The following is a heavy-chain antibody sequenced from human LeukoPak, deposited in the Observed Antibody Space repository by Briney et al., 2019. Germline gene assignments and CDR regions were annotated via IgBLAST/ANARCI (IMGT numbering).Heavy chain of an antibody. CDR3: ARDSYSHNDAFNDLFDS. V-gene: IGHV4-59*01. Sequence: VKPSETLSLTCTVSGVSITNYYWSWIRQSPGKGLEWIGYAHYGGGANADPSLKHRVTISLDTSKNQFSLKLSSVTAADRAVYYCARDSYSHNDAFNDLFDSWGQGTLVTVSS. J-gene: IGHJ5*01. CDR2: AHYGGGA. D-gene: IGHD3-16*01. CDR1: GVSITNYY.